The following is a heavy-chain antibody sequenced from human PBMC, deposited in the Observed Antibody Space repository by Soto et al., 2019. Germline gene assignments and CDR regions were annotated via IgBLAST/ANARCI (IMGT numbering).Heavy chain of an antibody. CDR1: GAALNSGNYY. CDR2: IYVTGAV. V-gene: IGHV4-31*03. J-gene: IGHJ5*02. Sequence: SETLSLTCSVSGAALNSGNYYWSWILHVPGKGLEWIGHIYVTGAVDYNPSLRDRIAISQDTSERQFSLNLRLVTAADTAVYYCARLRIATNNYKWCDPWGQGTLVTVSS. D-gene: IGHD2-21*01. CDR3: ARLRIATNNYKWCDP.